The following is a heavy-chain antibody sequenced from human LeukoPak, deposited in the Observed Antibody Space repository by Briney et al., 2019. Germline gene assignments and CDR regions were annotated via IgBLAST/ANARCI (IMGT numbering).Heavy chain of an antibody. CDR1: GFIFRNHW. CDR3: ARGPNYGDRVDYFDY. D-gene: IGHD4-17*01. J-gene: IGHJ4*02. CDR2: IKQDGNEK. V-gene: IGHV3-7*01. Sequence: GGSLRLSCAASGFIFRNHWMSWVRQVPGRALEWVAHIKQDGNEKHYVDSVEGRFTLSRDDSKNSLYLQMNSLRVDDSAVYYCARGPNYGDRVDYFDYWGQGTLVPVSS.